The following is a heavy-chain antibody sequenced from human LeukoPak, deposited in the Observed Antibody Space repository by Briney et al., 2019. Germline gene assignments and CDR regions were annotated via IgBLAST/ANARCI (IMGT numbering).Heavy chain of an antibody. D-gene: IGHD6-6*01. V-gene: IGHV1-46*01. CDR2: INPGGGST. Sequence: GASVKVSSKASGHTFTNYYLQWLRQAPGQGLEWRGIINPGGGSTNYAQNLQGRVSMTTDMSTTTDYMELSHLRSEDTALYYCARDIAPRPGPEYYFASWGEGTLVTVSS. CDR3: ARDIAPRPGPEYYFAS. J-gene: IGHJ4*02. CDR1: GHTFTNYY.